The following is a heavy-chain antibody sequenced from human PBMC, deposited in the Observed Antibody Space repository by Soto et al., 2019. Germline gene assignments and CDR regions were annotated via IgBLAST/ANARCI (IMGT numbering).Heavy chain of an antibody. CDR1: GYTFTSYD. V-gene: IGHV1-8*01. CDR2: MNPNSGTT. J-gene: IGHJ4*02. Sequence: QVQLVQSGAEVKKPGASVKVSCKASGYTFTSYDFNWVRQATGQGLEWLGWMNPNSGTTGYAQRFQGRVTMTRNTDISRAYMELSSLRSEDTAMYYCARVACTGGRCYYDYWGQGTLVTVSS. D-gene: IGHD2-8*02. CDR3: ARVACTGGRCYYDY.